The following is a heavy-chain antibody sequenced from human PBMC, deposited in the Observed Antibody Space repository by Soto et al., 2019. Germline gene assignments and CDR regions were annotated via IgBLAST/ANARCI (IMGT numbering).Heavy chain of an antibody. CDR1: GGSFSGYY. CDR2: TNHSGNT. V-gene: IGHV4-34*01. Sequence: SETLSLTCAVYGGSFSGYYWSWLRQPPGKGPEWIGETNHSGNTKYTPSLESRVTISVDTSKNQFSLKLNSVSAADTAVYYCARTGGMDVWSQGATVTVSS. J-gene: IGHJ6*02. CDR3: ARTGGMDV.